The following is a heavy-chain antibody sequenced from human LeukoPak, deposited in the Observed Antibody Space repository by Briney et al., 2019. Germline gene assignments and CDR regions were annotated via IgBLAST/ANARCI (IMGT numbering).Heavy chain of an antibody. Sequence: PSETLSLTCTVPGSSISSYYWNWIRQPPGKGLEWIGYIYYSGTTNYNPSLKSRVTITIDTSKNQFSLMLSSVTAADTAVYYCARGGTYCSGGTCYSSDYWGQGTLVTVSS. CDR3: ARGGTYCSGGTCYSSDY. CDR1: GSSISSYY. CDR2: IYYSGTT. J-gene: IGHJ4*02. D-gene: IGHD2-15*01. V-gene: IGHV4-59*01.